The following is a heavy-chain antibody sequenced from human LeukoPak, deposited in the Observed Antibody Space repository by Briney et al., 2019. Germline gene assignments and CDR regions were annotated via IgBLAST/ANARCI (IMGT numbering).Heavy chain of an antibody. V-gene: IGHV3-64D*06. J-gene: IGHJ4*02. Sequence: GGSLRLSRSAPGFSFRSYAMHWVPPAPGKGLKYVSRIINNGCSTYYADSVKGRFTISRDNSKNTLLLQMSSLRSEDTAVYYCVKDSSSWYGGEYFDYWGQGTLVTVSS. CDR3: VKDSSSWYGGEYFDY. CDR1: GFSFRSYA. D-gene: IGHD6-13*01. CDR2: IINNGCST.